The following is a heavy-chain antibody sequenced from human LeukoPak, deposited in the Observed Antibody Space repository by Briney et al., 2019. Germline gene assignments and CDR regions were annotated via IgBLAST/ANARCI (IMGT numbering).Heavy chain of an antibody. CDR1: GFTFSSYG. D-gene: IGHD3-22*01. V-gene: IGHV3-7*01. Sequence: LTGGSLRLSCAASGFTFSSYGMHWVRQAPGKGLEWVANIKRDGSEKYYVDSVKGRFTISRDNAKNSLYLQMNSLRAEDTAVYYCARGYYDSSGPWWDWGQGTLVTVSS. J-gene: IGHJ4*02. CDR2: IKRDGSEK. CDR3: ARGYYDSSGPWWD.